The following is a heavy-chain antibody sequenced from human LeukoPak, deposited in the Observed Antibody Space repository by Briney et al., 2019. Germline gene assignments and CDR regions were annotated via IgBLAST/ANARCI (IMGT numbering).Heavy chain of an antibody. J-gene: IGHJ4*02. CDR2: ISSSGSII. V-gene: IGHV3-48*03. CDR1: GFTFSSYE. Sequence: GGSLRLSCAASGFTFSSYEMNWVRQAPGKGLEWLSYISSSGSIIYYADSVQGRFAISRDNAKTSLYLQMNSLRAEDTAVYYCARDTNLYGGSPYYFDYWGQGTLVTVSS. D-gene: IGHD4-23*01. CDR3: ARDTNLYGGSPYYFDY.